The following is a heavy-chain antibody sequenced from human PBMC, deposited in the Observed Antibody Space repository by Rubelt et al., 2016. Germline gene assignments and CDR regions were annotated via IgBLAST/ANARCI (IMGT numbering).Heavy chain of an antibody. CDR3: AKGERFDSYGYFDY. Sequence: GSLRLSCAASGFTFSNYWMSWVRQAPGKGLEWVANKKQDGSDKYYVDSVKGRFTIFRDTAKNSLYLQMNSLRDEDTAVYYCAKGERFDSYGYFDYWGQGTLVTVSS. CDR2: KKQDGSDK. V-gene: IGHV3-7*01. J-gene: IGHJ4*02. D-gene: IGHD5-18*01. CDR1: GFTFSNYW.